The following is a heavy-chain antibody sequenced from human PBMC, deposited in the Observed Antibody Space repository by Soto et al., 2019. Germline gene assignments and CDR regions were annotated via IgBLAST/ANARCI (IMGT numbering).Heavy chain of an antibody. V-gene: IGHV3-48*02. CDR3: AGDSGYYDSSGAFAY. CDR2: ISAGGSTI. J-gene: IGHJ4*02. CDR1: GFSFSTYS. D-gene: IGHD3-22*01. Sequence: PGGSLRLSCAASGFSFSTYSLNWVRQAPGKGLEWVSFISAGGSTIYYADSVKGRFTISRDNAKKSLYLQMNSLRDEDTAVYYCAGDSGYYDSSGAFAYWGQGTLVTVSS.